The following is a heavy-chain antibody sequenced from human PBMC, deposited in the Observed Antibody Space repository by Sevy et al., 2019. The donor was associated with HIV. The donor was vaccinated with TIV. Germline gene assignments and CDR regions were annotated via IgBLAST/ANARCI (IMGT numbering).Heavy chain of an antibody. CDR3: ARGGLVGATRSQFDY. CDR1: GYTFTNYF. V-gene: IGHV1-18*01. CDR2: ISAYNGHT. D-gene: IGHD1-26*01. Sequence: ASVKVSCKASGYTFTNYFIAWVRQAPGQGLEWMGWISAYNGHTNYAQKLQGRVTMTTDTSTTTAYMELGNLTSDDTAVYYCARGGLVGATRSQFDYWGQGTLVTVSS. J-gene: IGHJ4*02.